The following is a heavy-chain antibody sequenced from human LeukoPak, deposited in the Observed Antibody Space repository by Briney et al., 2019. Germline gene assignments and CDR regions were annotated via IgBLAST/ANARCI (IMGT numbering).Heavy chain of an antibody. J-gene: IGHJ6*02. CDR2: MNPNSGNT. Sequence: ASVKVSCKASGYTFTSYDINWVRQATGQGLEWMGWMNPNSGNTGYAQKFQGKVTMTRNTSISTAYTELSSLRSEDTAVYYCARTNSSGWYRYYYYGMDVWGQGTTVTVSS. D-gene: IGHD6-19*01. CDR3: ARTNSSGWYRYYYYGMDV. V-gene: IGHV1-8*01. CDR1: GYTFTSYD.